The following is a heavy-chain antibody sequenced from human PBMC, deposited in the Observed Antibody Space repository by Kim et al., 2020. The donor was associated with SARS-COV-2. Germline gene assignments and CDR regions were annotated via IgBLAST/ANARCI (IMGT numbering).Heavy chain of an antibody. Sequence: GGSLRLSCAASGFTFSSYAMSWVRQAPGKGLEWVSAISGSGGSTYYADSVKGRFTISRDNSKNTLYLQMNSLRAEDTAVYYCAKEIRRRDGYNVPIDYWGQGTLVTVSS. CDR3: AKEIRRRDGYNVPIDY. CDR1: GFTFSSYA. D-gene: IGHD5-12*01. CDR2: ISGSGGST. J-gene: IGHJ4*02. V-gene: IGHV3-23*01.